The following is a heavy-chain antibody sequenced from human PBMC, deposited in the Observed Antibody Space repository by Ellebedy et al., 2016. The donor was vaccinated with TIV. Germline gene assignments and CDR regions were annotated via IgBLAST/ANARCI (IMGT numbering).Heavy chain of an antibody. CDR1: GFTFDDYA. D-gene: IGHD5-24*01. Sequence: SLKISCAASGFTFDDYAVHWVRQAPGKGLEWVSGISWNSGSIGYADSVKGRFTISRDNAKNSLYLQMNSLRAEDTALYYCAKDLGDGYNNDAFDIWGQGTMVTVSS. CDR3: AKDLGDGYNNDAFDI. V-gene: IGHV3-9*01. J-gene: IGHJ3*02. CDR2: ISWNSGSI.